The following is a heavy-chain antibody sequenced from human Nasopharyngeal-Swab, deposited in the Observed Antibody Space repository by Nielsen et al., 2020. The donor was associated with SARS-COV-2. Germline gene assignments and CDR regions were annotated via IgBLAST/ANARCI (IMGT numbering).Heavy chain of an antibody. J-gene: IGHJ4*02. Sequence: ASVKVSCKVSGYTLTELSMHWVRQAPGKGLEWMGGFDPEDGETIYAQKFQGRVTMTEDTSTDTAYMELSSLRSEDTAVYYCATAGIAAVGDFRTYDYWGQGTLATVSS. CDR2: FDPEDGET. CDR1: GYTLTELS. CDR3: ATAGIAAVGDFRTYDY. D-gene: IGHD6-13*01. V-gene: IGHV1-24*01.